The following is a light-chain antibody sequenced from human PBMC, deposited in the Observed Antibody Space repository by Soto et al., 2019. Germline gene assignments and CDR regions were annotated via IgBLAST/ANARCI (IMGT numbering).Light chain of an antibody. V-gene: IGKV1-6*01. Sequence: AIQMTQSPSSLSASVVERVTITFRASQGIRNDLGWYQQKPGKAPKLLIYAASSLQSGVPSRFSGSGSGTDFTLTISSLQPEDFATYYCLQDYNYPWTFGQGTKVDIK. J-gene: IGKJ1*01. CDR2: AAS. CDR1: QGIRND. CDR3: LQDYNYPWT.